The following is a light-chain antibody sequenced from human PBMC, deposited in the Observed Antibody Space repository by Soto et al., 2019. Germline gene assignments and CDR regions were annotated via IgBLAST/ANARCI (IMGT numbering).Light chain of an antibody. CDR2: EGH. V-gene: IGLV2-23*01. J-gene: IGLJ1*01. CDR1: SGSVGTYSL. CDR3: CLYVSATTYV. Sequence: QSVLNQPASVSGSPGQSITISCTGASGSVGTYSLVSWYQQHPGKAPKVVIYEGHKRPSGVPDRFSGSTSVNTASLTISGLQTDDEADYYCCLYVSATTYVFGTGTKVTVL.